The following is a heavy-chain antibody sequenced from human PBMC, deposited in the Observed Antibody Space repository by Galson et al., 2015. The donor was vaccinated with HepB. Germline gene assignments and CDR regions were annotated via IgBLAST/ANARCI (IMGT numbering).Heavy chain of an antibody. J-gene: IGHJ6*02. V-gene: IGHV3-15*01. CDR3: TTFNSLVTSTWLYYYYYGMDV. CDR2: IKSNIDGGTT. D-gene: IGHD2-21*02. Sequence: SLRLSCAASGFNFRNYAMHWVRQAPGKGLEWVGRIKSNIDGGTTDYAAPVKGRFTISRDDSKNTLYLQMNSLKTEDTAVYFCTTFNSLVTSTWLYYYYYGMDVWGQGTTVTVSS. CDR1: GFNFRNYA.